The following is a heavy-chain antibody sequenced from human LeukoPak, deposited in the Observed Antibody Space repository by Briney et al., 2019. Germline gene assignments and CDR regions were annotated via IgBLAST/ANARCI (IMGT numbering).Heavy chain of an antibody. V-gene: IGHV3-23*01. Sequence: PGGSLRLSCAASGFTFSSYAMSWVRQAPGKGLEWVSAISGSGGSTYYADSVKGRFTISRDNSKNSLYLQMNSLRAEDTAVYYCASGGIAVAGTAWSAYYFDYWGQGTLVTVSS. CDR3: ASGGIAVAGTAWSAYYFDY. CDR1: GFTFSSYA. J-gene: IGHJ4*02. CDR2: ISGSGGST. D-gene: IGHD6-19*01.